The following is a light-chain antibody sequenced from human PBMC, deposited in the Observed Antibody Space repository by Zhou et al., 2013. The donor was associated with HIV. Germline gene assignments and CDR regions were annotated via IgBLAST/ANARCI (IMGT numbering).Light chain of an antibody. CDR2: AAS. Sequence: AIQMTQSPSSLSASVGERVTITCRASQAIRNDLAWYQQKPGKAPELLIYAASTVQSGVPSRFSGSGSGTEFTLTISSLQPEDFATYSCQQANSFPWTFGQGTKVEVK. J-gene: IGKJ1*01. CDR1: QAIRND. CDR3: QQANSFPWT. V-gene: IGKV1-6*01.